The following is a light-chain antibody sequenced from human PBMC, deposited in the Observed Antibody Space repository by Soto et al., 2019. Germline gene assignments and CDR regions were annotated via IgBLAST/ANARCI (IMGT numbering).Light chain of an antibody. CDR2: GVT. J-gene: IGLJ3*02. CDR1: SSDVGAYYS. CDR3: SSYTTGSYNYV. V-gene: IGLV2-14*01. Sequence: QSALTQPASVSGSPGQSITISCTGTSSDVGAYYSVSWYQHHPGKDPKLIIYGVTNRLSGVSNRFSGSKSGNTASLTISGRRPDEEADYHCSSYTTGSYNYVFGAWNKVTVL.